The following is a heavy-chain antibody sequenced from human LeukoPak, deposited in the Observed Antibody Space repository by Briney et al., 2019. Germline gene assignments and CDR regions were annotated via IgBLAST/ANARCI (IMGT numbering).Heavy chain of an antibody. J-gene: IGHJ4*02. CDR2: IIPIFGTA. CDR1: GGTFSSYA. CDR3: ARAKAGRGFWSGYYQDYYFDY. V-gene: IGHV1-69*01. D-gene: IGHD3-3*01. Sequence: ASVKVSCKASGGTFSSYAISWVRQAPGQGLEWMGGIIPIFGTANYAQKFQGRVPITADESTSTAYMELSSLRSEDTAVYYCARAKAGRGFWSGYYQDYYFDYWGQGTLVTVSS.